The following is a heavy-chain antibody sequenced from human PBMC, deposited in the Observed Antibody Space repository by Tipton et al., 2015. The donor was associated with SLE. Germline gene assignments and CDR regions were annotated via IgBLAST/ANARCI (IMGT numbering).Heavy chain of an antibody. Sequence: DSVKGRFTSSRDNTKSSLYLQMNSLRDDDTAVYYCARGWLPDAFDIWGQGTMVTVSS. D-gene: IGHD5-24*01. J-gene: IGHJ3*02. V-gene: IGHV3-48*03. CDR3: ARGWLPDAFDI.